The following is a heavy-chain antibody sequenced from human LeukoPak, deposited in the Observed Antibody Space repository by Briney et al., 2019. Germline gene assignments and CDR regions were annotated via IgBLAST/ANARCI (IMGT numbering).Heavy chain of an antibody. CDR1: GFSYSDFC. D-gene: IGHD6-19*01. CDR3: TRDWLDASLDY. V-gene: IGHV3-7*01. J-gene: IGHJ4*02. CDR2: INHPGTEK. Sequence: GGSLRLSCAASGFSYSDFCMSLVRQAPGKGLEWVAFINHPGTEKYYVDSVEGRFTISRDNAKNSLYLQMNSLRAEDTAIYYCTRDWLDASLDYWGQGVLVTVSS.